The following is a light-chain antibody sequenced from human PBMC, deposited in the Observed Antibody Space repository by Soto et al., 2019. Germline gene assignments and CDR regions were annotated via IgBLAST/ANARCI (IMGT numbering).Light chain of an antibody. J-gene: IGLJ1*01. CDR2: DVS. V-gene: IGLV2-14*01. CDR3: SSYTSSSTLPYV. CDR1: RSDVGGNNY. Sequence: QSALTQPASVSGSPGQSITISCTGTRSDVGGNNYVSWYQQHPGKAPKLMIYDVSNRPSGVSNRISGSKSGNTASLTISGLQAEDEADYYCSSYTSSSTLPYVFGTGTKLTVL.